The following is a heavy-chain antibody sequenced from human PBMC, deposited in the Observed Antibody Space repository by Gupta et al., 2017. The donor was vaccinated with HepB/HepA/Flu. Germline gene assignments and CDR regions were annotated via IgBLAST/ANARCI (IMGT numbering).Heavy chain of an antibody. Sequence: EVQLVESGGGLVQPGRSLRLSCAASGFTFDDYAMHWVRQAPGKGLEWVSGISWNSGSIGYADSVKGRFTISRDNAKNSLYLQMNSLRAEDTALYYCAKEALAQGGGYYSLSTAYFDYWGQGTLVTVSS. CDR1: GFTFDDYA. J-gene: IGHJ4*02. CDR3: AKEALAQGGGYYSLSTAYFDY. D-gene: IGHD3-22*01. V-gene: IGHV3-9*01. CDR2: ISWNSGSI.